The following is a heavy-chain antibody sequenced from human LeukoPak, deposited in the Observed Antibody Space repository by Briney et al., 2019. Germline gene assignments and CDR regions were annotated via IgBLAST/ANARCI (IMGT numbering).Heavy chain of an antibody. J-gene: IGHJ4*02. V-gene: IGHV4-4*02. D-gene: IGHD2-15*01. CDR3: ARVRCSGGSCYALAPFDY. CDR1: GFTFRNYAM. Sequence: GSLRLSCVASGFTFRNYAMSWVRQPPGKGLEWIGEIYHSGSTNYNPSLKSRVTISVDKSKNQFSLKLSSVTAADTAVYYCARVRCSGGSCYALAPFDYWGQGTLVTVSS. CDR2: IYHSGST.